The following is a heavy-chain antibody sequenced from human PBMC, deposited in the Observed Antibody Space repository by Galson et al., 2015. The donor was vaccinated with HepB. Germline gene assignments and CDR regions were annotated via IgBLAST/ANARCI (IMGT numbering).Heavy chain of an antibody. D-gene: IGHD3-22*01. CDR2: ISYDGSNK. V-gene: IGHV3-30*18. Sequence: SLRLSCAASGFTFSSYGIHWVRQAPGKGLEWVAVISYDGSNKYYADSVKGRFTISRDNSKNTLYLQMNSLRAEDTAVYYCAKDSTYYDSSGYHIGYYYYYMDVWGKGTTVTVSS. J-gene: IGHJ6*03. CDR1: GFTFSSYG. CDR3: AKDSTYYDSSGYHIGYYYYYMDV.